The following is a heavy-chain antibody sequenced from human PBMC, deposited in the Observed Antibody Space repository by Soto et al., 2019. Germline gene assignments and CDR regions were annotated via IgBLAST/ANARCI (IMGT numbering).Heavy chain of an antibody. CDR3: ARPAFGDYWYFDL. V-gene: IGHV1-69*08. CDR2: IIPALGTT. D-gene: IGHD4-17*01. CDR1: GGPFSSHT. Sequence: QDQLVQSGAEVKKPGSSVKVSCKAFGGPFSSHTFSWVRQAPGQGLEWMGRIIPALGTTTYAQKFQGRVTITADESVTTVYMELNSLRTADTAVYSCARPAFGDYWYFDLWGRGTLVTVSS. J-gene: IGHJ2*01.